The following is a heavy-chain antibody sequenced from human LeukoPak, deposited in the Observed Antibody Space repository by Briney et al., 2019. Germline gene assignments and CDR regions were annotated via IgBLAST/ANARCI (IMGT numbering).Heavy chain of an antibody. CDR2: INHSGST. J-gene: IGHJ3*02. Sequence: PSETLSLTCAVYGGSSSGYYWSWIRHPPGKGLEWIGEINHSGSTNYNPSLKSRVTISVDTSKNQFSLKLSSVTAADTAVCYCASRVSRQQLVLRAFDIWGQGTMVTVSS. D-gene: IGHD6-13*01. CDR1: GGSSSGYY. CDR3: ASRVSRQQLVLRAFDI. V-gene: IGHV4-34*01.